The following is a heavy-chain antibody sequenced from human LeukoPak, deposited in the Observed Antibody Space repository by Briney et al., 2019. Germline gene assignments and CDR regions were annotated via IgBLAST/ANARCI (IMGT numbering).Heavy chain of an antibody. V-gene: IGHV4-34*01. Sequence: SETLSLTCAVYGGSFSGYYWSWIRQPPGKGLEWIGEINHSGSTNYNPSLKSRVTISVDTSKNQFSLKLSSVTAADTAVYYCARGRRAAAGWPDWFDPWGQGTLVTVSS. CDR3: ARGRRAAAGWPDWFDP. CDR1: GGSFSGYY. J-gene: IGHJ5*02. CDR2: INHSGST. D-gene: IGHD6-13*01.